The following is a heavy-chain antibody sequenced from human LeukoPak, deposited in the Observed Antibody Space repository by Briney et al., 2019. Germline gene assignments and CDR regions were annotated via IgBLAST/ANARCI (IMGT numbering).Heavy chain of an antibody. V-gene: IGHV3-21*01. J-gene: IGHJ3*02. CDR2: ISSSSSYI. CDR3: ARRYSGSYGAFDI. D-gene: IGHD1-26*01. Sequence: GGSLRLSCAASGFTFSSYSMVWVRQAPGKGLEWVSSISSSSSYIYYADSVKGRFTISRDNAKNSLYLQMNSLRAEDTAVYYCARRYSGSYGAFDIWGQGTMVTVSS. CDR1: GFTFSSYS.